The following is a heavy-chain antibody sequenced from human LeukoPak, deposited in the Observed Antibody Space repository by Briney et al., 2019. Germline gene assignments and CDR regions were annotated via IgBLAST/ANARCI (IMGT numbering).Heavy chain of an antibody. CDR1: GGSISSSSYY. D-gene: IGHD3-10*01. V-gene: IGHV4-30-4*08. CDR2: IYYSGST. J-gene: IGHJ4*02. Sequence: SETLSLTCTVSGGSISSSSYYWGWIRQPPGKGLEWIGYIYYSGSTYYNPSLKSRVTISVDTSKNQFSLKLSSVTAADTAVYYCASSYGSGSYYKVNYWGQGTLVTVSS. CDR3: ASSYGSGSYYKVNY.